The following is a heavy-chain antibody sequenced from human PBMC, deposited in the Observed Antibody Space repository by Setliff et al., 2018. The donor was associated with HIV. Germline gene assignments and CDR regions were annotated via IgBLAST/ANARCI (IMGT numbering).Heavy chain of an antibody. V-gene: IGHV4-4*07. CDR1: GGSISDYY. Sequence: SETLSLTCSVSGGSISDYYWSWVRQPAGKGLEWIGRIYTGGSTKFNPSLGGRASLSVDKSNNQVSLKLTSVTAADTAVYYCARGPPGKQLWLGVWFDPWGQGTLVTVSS. CDR3: ARGPPGKQLWLGVWFDP. J-gene: IGHJ5*02. D-gene: IGHD5-18*01. CDR2: IYTGGST.